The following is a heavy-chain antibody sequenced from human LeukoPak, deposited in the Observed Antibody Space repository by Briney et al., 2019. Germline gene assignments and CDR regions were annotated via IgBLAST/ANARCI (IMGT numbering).Heavy chain of an antibody. CDR1: GFTFSNAG. Sequence: PGGSLRLSCAASGFTFSNAGMSWVRQAPGKGLEWVGRIKSKTDGGTTDYAAPVKGRFTISREDSKNTLYLQMNSLKTEDTAVYYCTRHPLSSWYYAFDIWGQGTMVTVSS. V-gene: IGHV3-15*01. CDR2: IKSKTDGGTT. CDR3: TRHPLSSWYYAFDI. D-gene: IGHD6-13*01. J-gene: IGHJ3*02.